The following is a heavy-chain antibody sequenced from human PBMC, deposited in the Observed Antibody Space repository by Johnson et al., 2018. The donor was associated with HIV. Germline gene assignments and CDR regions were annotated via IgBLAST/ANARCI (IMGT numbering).Heavy chain of an antibody. CDR3: VRARGTIFGVIIKGGASDI. J-gene: IGHJ3*02. D-gene: IGHD3-3*01. V-gene: IGHV3-53*01. CDR2: IHIDGNT. Sequence: VQLVESGGGLIQPGGSLRLSCAASGVIVSSNYMTWVRQAPGKGLEWVSIIHIDGNTFYAASVRGRFTISRDDSRNTLYLQMNSLRDEDTAVYYCVRARGTIFGVIIKGGASDIWGQGTMVTVSS. CDR1: GVIVSSNY.